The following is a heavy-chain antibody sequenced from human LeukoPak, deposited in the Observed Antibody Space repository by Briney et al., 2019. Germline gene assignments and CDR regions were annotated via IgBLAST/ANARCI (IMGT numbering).Heavy chain of an antibody. V-gene: IGHV1-24*01. D-gene: IGHD2-2*01. Sequence: ASVTVSCKVSGYTLTELSMHWVRQAPGKGLEWMGGFDPEDGETIYAQKFQGRVTMTEDTSTDTAYMELSSLRSEDTAVYYCATVSTTGYCSSTSCYSDYWGQGTLVTVSA. CDR1: GYTLTELS. CDR3: ATVSTTGYCSSTSCYSDY. J-gene: IGHJ4*02. CDR2: FDPEDGET.